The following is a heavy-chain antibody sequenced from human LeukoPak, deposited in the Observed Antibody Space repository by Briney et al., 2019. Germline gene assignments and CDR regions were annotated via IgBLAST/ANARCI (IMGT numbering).Heavy chain of an antibody. CDR1: GFTFGNAW. Sequence: GGSLRLSCAVSGFTFGNAWMSWVRQAPGKGLEWVGRIRSNTDGGTTDYAAPVKGRFAISRDDSKNTLYLQMNSLKTEDTAVYYCTTDLSGSYYPFDYWGQGTLVTVSS. D-gene: IGHD1-26*01. CDR3: TTDLSGSYYPFDY. CDR2: IRSNTDGGTT. J-gene: IGHJ4*02. V-gene: IGHV3-15*01.